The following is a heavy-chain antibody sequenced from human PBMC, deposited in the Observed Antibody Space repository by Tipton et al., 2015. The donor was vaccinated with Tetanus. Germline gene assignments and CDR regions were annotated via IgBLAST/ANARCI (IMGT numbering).Heavy chain of an antibody. V-gene: IGHV3-33*01. Sequence: SLRLSCAASGFIFSSYGIHWVRQAPGKGLEWVAVSWYDGTDKYYGDSVKGRFTMSRDNSKNPLYLQMNSLRAEDTAVYYCAREADCSGGSCFSGDFDNWGQGTQVTVSS. CDR2: SWYDGTDK. D-gene: IGHD2-15*01. CDR3: AREADCSGGSCFSGDFDN. J-gene: IGHJ4*02. CDR1: GFIFSSYG.